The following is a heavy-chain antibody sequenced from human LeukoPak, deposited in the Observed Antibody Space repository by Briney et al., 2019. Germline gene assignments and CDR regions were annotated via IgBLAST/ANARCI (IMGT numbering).Heavy chain of an antibody. CDR3: ARGGWEPLDY. CDR2: IKQDGSEK. J-gene: IGHJ4*02. D-gene: IGHD1-26*01. Sequence: GGSLRLSCAASGSTFSSYWMTWVRQAPGKGLEWVANIKQDGSEKYYVDSVKGRFTISRDNAKNSLYLQMNSLRAEDTAVYHCARGGWEPLDYWGQGILVTVSS. V-gene: IGHV3-7*01. CDR1: GSTFSSYW.